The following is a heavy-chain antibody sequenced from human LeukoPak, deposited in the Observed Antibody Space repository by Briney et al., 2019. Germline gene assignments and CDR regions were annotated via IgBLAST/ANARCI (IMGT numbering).Heavy chain of an antibody. V-gene: IGHV5-51*01. J-gene: IGHJ4*02. CDR1: GYSFTSYW. CDR3: ARILPHSSSWYYFDY. D-gene: IGHD6-13*01. CDR2: IYPGDSDT. Sequence: GESLKISFKGSGYSFTSYWIGWVRQMPGKGVEWMGIIYPGDSDTRYSPSFQGQVTISADKSISTAYLQWSSLKASDTAMYYCARILPHSSSWYYFDYWGQGTLVTVSS.